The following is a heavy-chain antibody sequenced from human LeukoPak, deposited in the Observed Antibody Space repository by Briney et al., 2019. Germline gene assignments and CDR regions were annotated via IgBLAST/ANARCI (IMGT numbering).Heavy chain of an antibody. V-gene: IGHV1-69*06. Sequence: GASVKVSCKASGGTFSSYAISWVRQAPGQGLEWMGGTIPIFGTANYAQKFQGRVTITEDTSTDTAYMELSSLRSEDTAVYYCATLGSYGAFDIWGQVTMVTVSS. D-gene: IGHD1-26*01. CDR1: GGTFSSYA. CDR3: ATLGSYGAFDI. J-gene: IGHJ3*02. CDR2: TIPIFGTA.